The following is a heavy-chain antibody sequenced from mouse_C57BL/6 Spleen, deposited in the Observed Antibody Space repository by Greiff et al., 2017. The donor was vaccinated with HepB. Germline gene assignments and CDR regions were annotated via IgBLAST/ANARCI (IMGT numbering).Heavy chain of an antibody. CDR2: INPGSGGT. Sequence: QVQLQQSGAELVRPGTSVKVSCKASGYAFTNYLIEWVKQRPGQGLEWIGVINPGSGGTNYNEKFKGKATLTADKSSSTAYMQLSSLTSEDSAVYFCARGGDPIYYASDDFDYWGQGTTLTVSS. D-gene: IGHD2-1*01. CDR1: GYAFTNYL. J-gene: IGHJ2*01. V-gene: IGHV1-54*01. CDR3: ARGGDPIYYASDDFDY.